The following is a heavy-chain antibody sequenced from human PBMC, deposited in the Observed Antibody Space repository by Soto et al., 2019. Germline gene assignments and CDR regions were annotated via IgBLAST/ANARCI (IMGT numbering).Heavy chain of an antibody. CDR1: VGSFGCYY. CDR3: ARGGSVLRYFDWLLPQGKTAFDY. Sequence: PSETLSITYAVYVGSFGCYYWIWIRQPPGKGLEWIGEINHSGSTNYNPSLKSRVTISVDTSKNQFSLKLSSVTAADTAVYYCARGGSVLRYFDWLLPQGKTAFDYWGQGTLVTVPS. D-gene: IGHD3-9*01. V-gene: IGHV4-34*01. CDR2: INHSGST. J-gene: IGHJ4*02.